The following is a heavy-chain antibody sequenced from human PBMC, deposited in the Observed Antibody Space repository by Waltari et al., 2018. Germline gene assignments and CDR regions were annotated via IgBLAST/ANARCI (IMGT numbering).Heavy chain of an antibody. D-gene: IGHD3-10*01. CDR2: FDPEDGET. V-gene: IGHV1-24*01. CDR1: GYTLTELS. CDR3: ATAEWYYGSNGLDY. J-gene: IGHJ4*02. Sequence: QVQLVQSGAEVKKPGASMKVCCKVSGYTLTELSMHWVRQAPGKGLEWMGGFDPEDGETIYAQKFQGRVTMTEHTSTDTAYMELSSLRSEDTAVYYCATAEWYYGSNGLDYWGQGTLVTVSS.